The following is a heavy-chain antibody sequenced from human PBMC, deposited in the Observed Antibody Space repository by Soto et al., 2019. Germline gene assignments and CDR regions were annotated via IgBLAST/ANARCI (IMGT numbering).Heavy chain of an antibody. V-gene: IGHV3-48*02. CDR1: GLHFSIYS. Sequence: PGGSLRLSCAASGLHFSIYSMNWVRQAPGKGLEWVSYISSSSTTLYYADSVKGRFTISRDNAKNSLYLQMHSLRDEDTAVYYCARDPGDGTDVWGQGTTVTVSS. CDR2: ISSSSTTL. D-gene: IGHD3-10*01. J-gene: IGHJ6*02. CDR3: ARDPGDGTDV.